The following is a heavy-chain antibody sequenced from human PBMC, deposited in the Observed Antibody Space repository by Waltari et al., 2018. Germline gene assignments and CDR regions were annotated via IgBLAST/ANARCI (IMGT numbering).Heavy chain of an antibody. Sequence: EVQLVESGGGLVQPGRSLRLSCTASGFTFGDYAMSWVRQAPGKGLEWVGFIRSKAYGGTTEYAASVKGRFTISRDDSKSIAYLQMNSLRAEDTAVYYCAMEGGYSYGPRVYWGQGTLVTVSS. J-gene: IGHJ4*02. CDR1: GFTFGDYA. CDR2: IRSKAYGGTT. CDR3: AMEGGYSYGPRVY. V-gene: IGHV3-49*04. D-gene: IGHD5-18*01.